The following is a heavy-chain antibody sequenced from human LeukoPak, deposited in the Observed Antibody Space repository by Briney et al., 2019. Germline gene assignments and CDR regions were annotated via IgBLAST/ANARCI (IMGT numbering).Heavy chain of an antibody. D-gene: IGHD6-6*01. V-gene: IGHV3-21*01. CDR2: ISSSSYI. CDR1: GFTFSSYS. J-gene: IGHJ4*02. CDR3: ARNGGSSYDFDY. Sequence: GGSLRLSCAASGFTFSSYSMNWVRQAPGRGLEWVSSISSSSYIYYADSVKGRFTISRDNAKNSLYLRMNSLRAEDTAVYYCARNGGSSYDFDYWGQGTLVTVSS.